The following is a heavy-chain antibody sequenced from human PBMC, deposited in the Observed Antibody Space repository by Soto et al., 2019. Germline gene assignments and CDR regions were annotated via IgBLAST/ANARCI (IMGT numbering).Heavy chain of an antibody. CDR1: GYTFTGYY. CDR3: ARYEFVVVNANYYYGMDV. Sequence: ASVKVSCKASGYTFTGYYMHWVRQAPGQGLEWMGWINPNSGRTNYAQKFQGRVTITAHESTSTAYMELTRLRSDDTAVYYCARYEFVVVNANYYYGMDVWAQGTTVTVSS. D-gene: IGHD2-21*01. V-gene: IGHV1-2*02. CDR2: INPNSGRT. J-gene: IGHJ6*02.